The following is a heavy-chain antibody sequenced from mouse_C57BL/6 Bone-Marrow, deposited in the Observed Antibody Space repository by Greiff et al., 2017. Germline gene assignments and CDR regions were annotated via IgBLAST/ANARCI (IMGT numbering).Heavy chain of an antibody. Sequence: QLQQPGAELVKPGASVKLSCKASGYTFTSYWMQWVKQRPGQGLEWIGEIDPSDSYTNYNQKFKGKATLTVDTSSSTAYMQLSSLTSEDSAVYYCAREGYYGSSYYWYFDVWGTGTTVTVSS. CDR2: IDPSDSYT. D-gene: IGHD1-1*01. V-gene: IGHV1-50*01. CDR1: GYTFTSYW. CDR3: AREGYYGSSYYWYFDV. J-gene: IGHJ1*03.